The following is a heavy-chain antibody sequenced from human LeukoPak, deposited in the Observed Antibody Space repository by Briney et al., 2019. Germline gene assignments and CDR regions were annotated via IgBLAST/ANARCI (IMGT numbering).Heavy chain of an antibody. J-gene: IGHJ4*02. CDR2: ISSSGSTI. V-gene: IGHV3-48*03. CDR3: ARIRGDGSTFEY. Sequence: GGSLRLSCAASGFTFSSYEMNWVRQAPGEGLEWVSYISSSGSTIYYADSVKGRFTISRDDAKSSLYLQMNSLRAEDTAVYFCARIRGDGSTFEYWGQGTLVTVSS. D-gene: IGHD5-18*01. CDR1: GFTFSSYE.